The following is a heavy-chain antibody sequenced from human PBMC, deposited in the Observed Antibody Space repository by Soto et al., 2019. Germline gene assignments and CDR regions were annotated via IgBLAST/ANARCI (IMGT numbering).Heavy chain of an antibody. CDR3: ARLEGLATISYYFDY. V-gene: IGHV4-39*01. CDR2: IYYRGNT. CDR1: GDSINSANYY. D-gene: IGHD3-9*01. J-gene: IGHJ4*02. Sequence: QLQLQESGPVLVKPSETLSLTCSVSGDSINSANYYCGWIRQPPGKGLEWIGWIYYRGNTYYNPSLKTRVTISLDKSKSQFSLKLNSVTAADSAVYFCARLEGLATISYYFDYWGQGTLVTVTS.